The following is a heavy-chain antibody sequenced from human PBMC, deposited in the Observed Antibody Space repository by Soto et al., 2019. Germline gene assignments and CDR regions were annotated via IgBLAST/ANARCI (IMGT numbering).Heavy chain of an antibody. CDR2: INSDGSST. J-gene: IGHJ6*02. Sequence: GGSLRLSCAASGFTFSSYWMHWVRQAPGKGLVWVSRINSDGSSTSYADSVKGRFTISRDNAKNTLYLQMNSLRAEDTAVYYCAREREGYCSGGSCPQLDYYYGTDVWGQGTTVTVSS. CDR1: GFTFSSYW. V-gene: IGHV3-74*01. CDR3: AREREGYCSGGSCPQLDYYYGTDV. D-gene: IGHD2-15*01.